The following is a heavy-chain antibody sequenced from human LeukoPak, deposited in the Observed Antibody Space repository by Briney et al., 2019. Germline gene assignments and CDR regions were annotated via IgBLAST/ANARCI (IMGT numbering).Heavy chain of an antibody. J-gene: IGHJ4*02. CDR2: IRYDGSNK. V-gene: IGHV3-30*02. CDR1: GFTFSSYG. CDR3: AKAIDMGGYDLNFDY. Sequence: PGGSLRLSCAASGFTFSSYGMHWVRQAPGKGLEWVAFIRYDGSNKYYADSVKGRFTISRDNSKNTLYLQMNSLRAEDTAVYYCAKAIDMGGYDLNFDYWGQGTLVTVSS. D-gene: IGHD5-12*01.